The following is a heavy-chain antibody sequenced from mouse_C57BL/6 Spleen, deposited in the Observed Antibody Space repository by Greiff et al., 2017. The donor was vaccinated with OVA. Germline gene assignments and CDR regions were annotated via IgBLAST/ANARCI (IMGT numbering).Heavy chain of an antibody. CDR2: IYWDDDK. CDR3: ARRDRYYGSSYAFAY. Sequence: ESGPGILQSSQTLSLTCSFSGFSLSTSGMGVSWIRQPSGKGLEWLAHIYWDDDKRYNPSLKSRLTISKDTSRNQVFLKITSVDTADTATYYCARRDRYYGSSYAFAYWGQGTLVTVSA. J-gene: IGHJ3*01. CDR1: GFSLSTSGMG. D-gene: IGHD1-1*01. V-gene: IGHV8-12*01.